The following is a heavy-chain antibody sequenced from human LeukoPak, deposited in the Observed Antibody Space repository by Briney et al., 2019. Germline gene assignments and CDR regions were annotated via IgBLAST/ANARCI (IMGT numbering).Heavy chain of an antibody. CDR2: MNPNSGNT. D-gene: IGHD6-19*01. V-gene: IGHV1-8*01. Sequence: ASVKVSCKASGYTFTSYDINWVRQATGQGLEWMGWMNPNSGNTGYAQKFQGRVTMTRNTSISTAYMELCSLRSEDTAVYYCARGRFSSGWYDVAVYYYYYGMDVWGQGTTVTVSS. CDR1: GYTFTSYD. J-gene: IGHJ6*02. CDR3: ARGRFSSGWYDVAVYYYYYGMDV.